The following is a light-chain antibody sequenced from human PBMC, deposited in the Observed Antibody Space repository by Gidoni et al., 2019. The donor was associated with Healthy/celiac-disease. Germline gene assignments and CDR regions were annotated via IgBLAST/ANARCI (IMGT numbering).Light chain of an antibody. Sequence: EIVMTQSPATLSVSPGERATLSGRASQSVSSNLAWYQQKPGQAPRLLIYGASTRATGIPAGFSGSGSGTEFTLTISSLHSEDFAVYYCQQYNNWPPVTFGPGTKVDIK. CDR1: QSVSSN. V-gene: IGKV3-15*01. CDR2: GAS. CDR3: QQYNNWPPVT. J-gene: IGKJ3*01.